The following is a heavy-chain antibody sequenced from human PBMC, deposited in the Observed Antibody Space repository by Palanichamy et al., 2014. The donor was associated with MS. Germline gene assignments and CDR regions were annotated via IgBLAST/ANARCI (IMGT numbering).Heavy chain of an antibody. CDR2: VFHRGAQ. Sequence: QLQESGPGLVKVSETLSLTCVVSGVSIATTSYYWGWIRQAPGERLEWIGSVFHRGAQYYNPPLKSRVSISIDGANNQLSLELTSVTATDTAVYFCAWSLRPFMAKFDYWGQGTLVPV. CDR1: GVSIATTSYY. J-gene: IGHJ4*02. CDR3: AWSLRPFMAKFDY. D-gene: IGHD5-24*01. V-gene: IGHV4-39*01.